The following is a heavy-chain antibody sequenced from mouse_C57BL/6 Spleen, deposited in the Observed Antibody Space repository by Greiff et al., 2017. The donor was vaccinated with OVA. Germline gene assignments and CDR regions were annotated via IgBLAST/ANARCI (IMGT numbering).Heavy chain of an antibody. CDR1: GYTFTDYE. Sequence: VQLQQSGADLVRPGASVTLSCKASGYTFTDYEMPWVKQTPVHGLEWIGAIDSETGGTAYPQKFQGKAILTSDKSSSTADMELRSLTAEDSAVYYCARERGTYGFDYWGQGTTLTVSS. V-gene: IGHV1-15*01. CDR3: ARERGTYGFDY. J-gene: IGHJ2*01. CDR2: IDSETGGT. D-gene: IGHD5-1*01.